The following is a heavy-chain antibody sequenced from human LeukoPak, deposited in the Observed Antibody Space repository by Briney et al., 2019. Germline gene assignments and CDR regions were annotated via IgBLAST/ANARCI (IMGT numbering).Heavy chain of an antibody. CDR2: IIPIFGTA. D-gene: IGHD6-13*01. V-gene: IGHV1-69*13. CDR3: ANRRYSSITAGFDP. Sequence: PVASVTVSCTASGGTFSSYAISWVRQAPGQGLEWMGGIIPIFGTANYAQKFQGRVTITADESTSTAYMELSSLRSEDTAVYYCANRRYSSITAGFDPWGQGTLVTVSS. J-gene: IGHJ5*02. CDR1: GGTFSSYA.